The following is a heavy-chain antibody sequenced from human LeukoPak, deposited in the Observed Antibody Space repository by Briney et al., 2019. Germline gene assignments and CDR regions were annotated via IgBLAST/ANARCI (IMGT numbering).Heavy chain of an antibody. CDR1: GFTFSSYG. CDR3: AKGGVVAARHWFDP. D-gene: IGHD6-6*01. V-gene: IGHV3-33*06. Sequence: GGSLRLSCAASGFTFSSYGMHWVRQAPGKGLEGVAVIWYDGSNQYYADSVKGRFTISRDNSKNTLYLQMNSLRAEDTAVYYCAKGGVVAARHWFDPWGQGTLVTVSS. J-gene: IGHJ5*02. CDR2: IWYDGSNQ.